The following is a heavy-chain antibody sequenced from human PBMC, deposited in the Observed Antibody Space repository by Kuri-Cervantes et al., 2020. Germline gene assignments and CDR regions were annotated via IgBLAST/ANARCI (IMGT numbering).Heavy chain of an antibody. V-gene: IGHV3-23*01. Sequence: GGSLRLSCAASGFTFSSYAMSWVRQAPGKGLEWVSAISGSGGSTYYADSVKGRFTISRDNSKNTLYLQMNSLRAEDTAVYYCAKVRRSGYSGYDLVAIDYWGQGTLVTVSS. D-gene: IGHD5-12*01. J-gene: IGHJ4*02. CDR3: AKVRRSGYSGYDLVAIDY. CDR2: ISGSGGST. CDR1: GFTFSSYA.